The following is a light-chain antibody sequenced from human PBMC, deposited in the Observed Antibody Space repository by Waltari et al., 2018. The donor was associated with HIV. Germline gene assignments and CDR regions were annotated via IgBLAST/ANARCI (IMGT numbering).Light chain of an antibody. CDR1: SSNSGNND. Sequence: QAVLTQPPSVSAAPGQRVTISCPGGSSNSGNNDVPWYQHLPGTAPKLLIYENNKRPSGIPDRFSGSKSGTSATLGITGLRTGDEADYYCGTWDSSLSGVMFGGGTKLTVL. CDR3: GTWDSSLSGVM. CDR2: ENN. V-gene: IGLV1-51*02. J-gene: IGLJ3*02.